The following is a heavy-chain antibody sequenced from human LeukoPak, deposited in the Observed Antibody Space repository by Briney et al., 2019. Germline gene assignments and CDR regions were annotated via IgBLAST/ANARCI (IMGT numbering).Heavy chain of an antibody. D-gene: IGHD3-9*01. V-gene: IGHV3-7*03. CDR3: ARGAYCDMLAGYYNY. CDR2: IKQDGSEI. J-gene: IGHJ4*02. Sequence: GGSLRLSCAASGFTFSSYWMSWVRQAPGKGLEWVAHIKQDGSEIYYVDSVKGRFTISRENAKNSLYLQMNSLRGEDTAVYYCARGAYCDMLAGYYNYGGQGTRVSVSS. CDR1: GFTFSSYW.